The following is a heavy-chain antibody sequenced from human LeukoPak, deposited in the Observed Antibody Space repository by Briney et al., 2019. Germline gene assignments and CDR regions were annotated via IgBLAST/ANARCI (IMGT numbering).Heavy chain of an antibody. CDR2: ISYDGGNK. J-gene: IGHJ4*02. D-gene: IGHD6-13*01. V-gene: IGHV3-30-3*01. CDR3: ARDSGSSWYFDY. CDR1: GFTFSSYA. Sequence: GRSLRLSCAASGFTFSSYAMHWVRQAPGKGLEWVAVISYDGGNKYYADSVKGRFTISRDNSKNTLYLQMNSLRAEDTAVYYCARDSGSSWYFDYWGQGTLVTVSS.